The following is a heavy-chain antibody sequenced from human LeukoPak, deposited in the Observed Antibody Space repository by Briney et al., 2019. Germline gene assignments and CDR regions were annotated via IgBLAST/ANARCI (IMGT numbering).Heavy chain of an antibody. V-gene: IGHV3-48*03. CDR2: ISTSGSTK. J-gene: IGHJ3*02. CDR3: ARDRDPGYNDSSGYRRVNAFDI. Sequence: PGGSLRLSCAASGFTFSSYEMNWVRQAPGKGLEWVSYISTSGSTKYYADSVKGRFTISRDNAKNSLYLQMNSLRAEDTAVYYRARDRDPGYNDSSGYRRVNAFDIWGQGTMVTVSS. CDR1: GFTFSSYE. D-gene: IGHD3-22*01.